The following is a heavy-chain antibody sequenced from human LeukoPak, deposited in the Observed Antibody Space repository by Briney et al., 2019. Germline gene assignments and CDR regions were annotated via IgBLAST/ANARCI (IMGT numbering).Heavy chain of an antibody. D-gene: IGHD1-26*01. Sequence: SETLSLTCTVSGGSISSYYWSWIRQPPGKGLEWIGYIYYSGSTNYNPSLKSRVTISVDTSKNQFSLKLSSVTAADTAVYYCARAVVGATXVFDXNAFDIWGQGTMVTVSS. J-gene: IGHJ3*02. CDR1: GGSISSYY. CDR2: IYYSGST. CDR3: ARAVVGATXVFDXNAFDI. V-gene: IGHV4-59*01.